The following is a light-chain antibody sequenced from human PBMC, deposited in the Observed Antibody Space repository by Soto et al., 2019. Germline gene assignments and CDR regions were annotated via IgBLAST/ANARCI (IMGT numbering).Light chain of an antibody. CDR2: DV. V-gene: IGLV2-14*01. CDR1: SSDVGGSNY. Sequence: QSALTQRASVSGWPGQSITIYCTGTSSDVGGSNYVSWYQLSPGKAPKLLIYDVDRPSGVSNRFSGPKSGNTPSLTISGLQAEDEADYYCNSYTSSGTVVFGVGTKVTVL. CDR3: NSYTSSGTVV. J-gene: IGLJ3*02.